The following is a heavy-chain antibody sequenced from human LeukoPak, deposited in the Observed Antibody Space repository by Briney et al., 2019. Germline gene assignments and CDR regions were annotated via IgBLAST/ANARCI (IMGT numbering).Heavy chain of an antibody. CDR3: ARGTDSSSRNWFDP. V-gene: IGHV4-4*07. J-gene: IGHJ5*02. D-gene: IGHD6-13*01. CDR2: IYTSGST. Sequence: PSETLSLTCTVSGGSISSYYWSWIRQPAGKGLEWIGRIYTSGSTNYNPSLKSRVTMSVDTSKNQFSLKLGSVTVADTAVYYCARGTDSSSRNWFDPWGQGTLVTVSS. CDR1: GGSISSYY.